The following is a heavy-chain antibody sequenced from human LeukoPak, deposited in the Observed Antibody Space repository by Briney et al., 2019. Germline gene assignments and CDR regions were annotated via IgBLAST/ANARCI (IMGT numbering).Heavy chain of an antibody. J-gene: IGHJ5*02. V-gene: IGHV1-2*02. CDR2: INPNSGGT. CDR1: GYTFTGYY. D-gene: IGHD5-18*01. Sequence: ASVKVSCKASGYTFTGYYMHWVRQAPGQGLEWMGWINPNSGGTNYAQKFQGRVTMTRDTSISTAYMELSRLRADDTAVYYCARVTHTELSTWFDPWGQGTLVTVSS. CDR3: ARVTHTELSTWFDP.